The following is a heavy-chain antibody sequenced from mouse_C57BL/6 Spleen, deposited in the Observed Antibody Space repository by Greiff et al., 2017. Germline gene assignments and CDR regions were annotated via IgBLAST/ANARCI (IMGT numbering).Heavy chain of an antibody. J-gene: IGHJ2*01. D-gene: IGHD1-1*01. Sequence: QVQLQQSGAELVKPGASVKLSCKASGYTFTSYWMQWVKQRPGQGLEWIGEIDPSDSYTNYNQKFKGKATLTVDTSSSTADMQLIILTSEDSAVYYCARLATGVATGGFDYGGQGTTLTVSS. CDR3: ARLATGVATGGFDY. CDR1: GYTFTSYW. CDR2: IDPSDSYT. V-gene: IGHV1-50*01.